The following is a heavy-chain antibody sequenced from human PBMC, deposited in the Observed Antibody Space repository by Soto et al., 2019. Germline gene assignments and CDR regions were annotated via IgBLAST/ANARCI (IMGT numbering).Heavy chain of an antibody. CDR3: ARCRVVAATPYDY. CDR2: IKHSGST. D-gene: IGHD2-15*01. CDR1: GGSFSGYY. V-gene: IGHV4-34*01. Sequence: QVQLQQWGAGLLKPSETLSLTCAVYGGSFSGYYWSWIRQPPGKGLEWLGEIKHSGSTNYNPSLKSRVTISVDTSKNQFSLKLSSVTAADTAVYYCARCRVVAATPYDYWGQGTLVTVSS. J-gene: IGHJ4*02.